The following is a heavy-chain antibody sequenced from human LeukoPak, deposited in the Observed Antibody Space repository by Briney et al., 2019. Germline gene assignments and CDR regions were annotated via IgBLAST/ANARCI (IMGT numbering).Heavy chain of an antibody. CDR1: GFTFSSYA. J-gene: IGHJ4*02. CDR2: ISGSGGST. CDR3: AKNVRNYDFWSGYYTGEDY. V-gene: IGHV3-23*01. Sequence: PGGSLRLSCAASGFTFSSYAMSWVRQAPGKGPEWVSAISGSGGSTYYADSVKGRFTISRDNSKNTLYLQMNSLRAEDTAVYYCAKNVRNYDFWSGYYTGEDYWGQGTLVTVSS. D-gene: IGHD3-3*01.